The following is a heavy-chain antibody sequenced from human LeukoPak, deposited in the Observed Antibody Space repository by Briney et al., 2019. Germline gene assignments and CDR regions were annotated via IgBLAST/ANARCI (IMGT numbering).Heavy chain of an antibody. V-gene: IGHV1-69*04. D-gene: IGHD4-23*01. CDR3: ARGGDYGGRFDY. J-gene: IGHJ4*02. CDR1: GYTFTSYG. CDR2: IIPILGIA. Sequence: SVKVSCKASGYTFTSYGISWVRQAPGQGLEWMGRIIPILGIANYAQKFQGRVTITADKSTSTAYMELSSLRSEDTAVYYCARGGDYGGRFDYWGQGTLVTVSS.